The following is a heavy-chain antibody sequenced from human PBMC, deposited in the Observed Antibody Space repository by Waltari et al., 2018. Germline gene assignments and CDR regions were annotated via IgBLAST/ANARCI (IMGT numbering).Heavy chain of an antibody. CDR1: GFPFPSYA. CDR3: AKVPGTSQLYYLDN. J-gene: IGHJ4*02. Sequence: QVHLVESGGGEVQPGRSLRLSCAATGFPFPSYAMHWVRQAPGKGMGWVAVIAYNGNDKYYTDSVKGRFTISRDNSKNTLYLQMNSLRPEDTAVYYCAKVPGTSQLYYLDNWGQGTLVTVSS. V-gene: IGHV3-30*18. D-gene: IGHD1-1*01. CDR2: IAYNGNDK.